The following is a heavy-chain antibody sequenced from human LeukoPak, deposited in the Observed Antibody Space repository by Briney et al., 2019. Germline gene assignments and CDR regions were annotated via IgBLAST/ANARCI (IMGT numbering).Heavy chain of an antibody. J-gene: IGHJ4*02. V-gene: IGHV3-23*01. D-gene: IGHD3-10*01. CDR3: AKDDNYYGSGIYQDY. CDR2: ISGSGGST. CDR1: GFTFSSYA. Sequence: GGSLRLSCAASGFTFSSYAMSWVRQAPGKGLEWVSAISGSGGSTYYADSVKGRFTISRDNSKNTLYLQMNSLRAEDTAVYYCAKDDNYYGSGIYQDYWGQGTLVTVSS.